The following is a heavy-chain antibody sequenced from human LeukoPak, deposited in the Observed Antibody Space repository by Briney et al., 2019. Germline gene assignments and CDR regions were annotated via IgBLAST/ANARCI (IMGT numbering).Heavy chain of an antibody. CDR3: ASGSGYYDFWSGQIDY. CDR1: GFTVSTNY. V-gene: IGHV3-53*01. J-gene: IGHJ4*02. CDR2: IYSGGST. Sequence: PGGSLRLSCAASGFTVSTNYMSWVRQAPGKGLEWVSVIYSGGSTYYADSVKGRFTISRDNSKNTLYLQMNSLRAEDTAVYYCASGSGYYDFWSGQIDYWGQGTLVTVSS. D-gene: IGHD3-3*01.